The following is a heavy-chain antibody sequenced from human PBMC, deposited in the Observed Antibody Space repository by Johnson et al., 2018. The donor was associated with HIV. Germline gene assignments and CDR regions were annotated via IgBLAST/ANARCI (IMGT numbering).Heavy chain of an antibody. D-gene: IGHD6-6*01. Sequence: QVQLVESGGELVRPGGSLRLTCAASGFTFSSYAMSWVRQAPGKGLEWVAVISYDGSNKYYADSVKGRFTISRDNSKNTLYLQMNSLRAEDTAVYYCAREIIAARPSAFDIWGQGTMVTVSS. CDR1: GFTFSSYA. CDR3: AREIIAARPSAFDI. V-gene: IGHV3-30*14. CDR2: ISYDGSNK. J-gene: IGHJ3*02.